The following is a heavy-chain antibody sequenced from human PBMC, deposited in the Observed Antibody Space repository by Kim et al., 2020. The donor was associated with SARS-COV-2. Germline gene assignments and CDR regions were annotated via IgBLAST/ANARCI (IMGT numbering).Heavy chain of an antibody. D-gene: IGHD2-8*01. V-gene: IGHV3-53*04. Sequence: TYYADSVKGRCTISRHNSKNTLYLQMNSLRAEDTAVYYCARVPNGYYFDYWGQGTLVTVSS. CDR3: ARVPNGYYFDY. CDR2: T. J-gene: IGHJ4*02.